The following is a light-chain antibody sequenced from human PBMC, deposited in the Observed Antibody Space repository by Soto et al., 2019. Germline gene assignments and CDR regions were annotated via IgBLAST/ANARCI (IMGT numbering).Light chain of an antibody. V-gene: IGKV3-20*01. CDR2: AAS. J-gene: IGKJ4*01. Sequence: EILLTQSPVTLSLSPGERATLSCRASQSVSSNFLAWYQQKPGQAPRLLIYAASSRATGIPDRFSGSGSGTDFTLTISRLEPEDFAVYYCQQYASSPKLTFGGGTKVDIK. CDR3: QQYASSPKLT. CDR1: QSVSSNF.